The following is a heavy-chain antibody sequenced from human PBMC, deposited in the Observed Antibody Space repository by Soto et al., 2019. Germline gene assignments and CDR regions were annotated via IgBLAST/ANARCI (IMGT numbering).Heavy chain of an antibody. CDR2: ISAYNGNT. J-gene: IGHJ6*02. CDR1: GYTFTSYG. CDR3: ARDRPIIVVPAGHYYYYGMDV. Sequence: AASVKVSCKASGYTFTSYGISWVRPAPGQGLEWMGWISAYNGNTNYAQKLQGRVTMTTDTSTSTAYMELRSLRSDDTAVYYCARDRPIIVVPAGHYYYYGMDVWGQGTTVTVSS. D-gene: IGHD2-2*01. V-gene: IGHV1-18*04.